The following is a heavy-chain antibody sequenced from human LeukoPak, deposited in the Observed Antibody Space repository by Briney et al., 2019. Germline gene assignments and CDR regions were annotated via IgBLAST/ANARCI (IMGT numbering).Heavy chain of an antibody. CDR2: IGGRGIST. V-gene: IGHV3-23*01. J-gene: IGHJ4*02. CDR3: ARGRDGYNWIDY. D-gene: IGHD5-24*01. Sequence: GGSLRLSCAASGFTFSSHAMTWVRQAPGKGLEWVSGIGGRGISTSYADSVKGRFTISRDNSRNTLYLQMNSLRAEDTAVYYCARGRDGYNWIDYWGQGTLVTVSS. CDR1: GFTFSSHA.